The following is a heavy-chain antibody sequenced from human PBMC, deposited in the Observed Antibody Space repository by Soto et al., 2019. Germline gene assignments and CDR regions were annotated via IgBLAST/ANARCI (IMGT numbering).Heavy chain of an antibody. V-gene: IGHV4-59*01. CDR2: VYYTGST. CDR3: ARDSSGRNYFYYGVDV. D-gene: IGHD6-19*01. Sequence: SETLSLTCTVSGGSISTYYWNWIRQPPGKELEWIGYVYYTGSTNYNPSLKSRVTISIDTSKNQFSLRLSSVTAADTAVYYCARDSSGRNYFYYGVDVWGQGTTVTVSS. J-gene: IGHJ6*02. CDR1: GGSISTYY.